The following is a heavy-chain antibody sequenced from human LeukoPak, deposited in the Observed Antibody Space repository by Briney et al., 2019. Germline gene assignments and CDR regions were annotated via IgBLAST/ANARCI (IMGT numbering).Heavy chain of an antibody. CDR1: GYTFTSYG. CDR2: ISAYNGNT. D-gene: IGHD3-3*01. V-gene: IGHV1-18*01. Sequence: GASVKVSCKASGYTFTSYGISWVRQAPGQGLEWMGWISAYNGNTNYAQKLQGRVTMTTDTSTSTAYMELRSLRSEDTAVYYCASPSYYDFWSGYYPLDYWGQGTLVTVSS. J-gene: IGHJ4*02. CDR3: ASPSYYDFWSGYYPLDY.